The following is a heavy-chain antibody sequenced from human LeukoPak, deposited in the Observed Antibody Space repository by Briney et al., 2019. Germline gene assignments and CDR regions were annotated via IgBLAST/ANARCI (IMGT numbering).Heavy chain of an antibody. Sequence: KPSETLSLTCTVSGGSISSGSYSWTWIRQPAGKGLEWIGRISTSGSTNYNPSLKSRVTISVDTSRNQFSLNLSSVTAADTAVYYCARAHRGSPFDSWGQGTLVTVSS. V-gene: IGHV4-61*02. CDR1: GGSISSGSYS. CDR3: ARAHRGSPFDS. D-gene: IGHD5-24*01. J-gene: IGHJ4*02. CDR2: ISTSGST.